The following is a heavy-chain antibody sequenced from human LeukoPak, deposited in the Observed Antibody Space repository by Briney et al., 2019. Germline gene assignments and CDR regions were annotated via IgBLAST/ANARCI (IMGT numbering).Heavy chain of an antibody. V-gene: IGHV4-61*01. J-gene: IGHJ6*02. Sequence: SETLSLTCTVSGGSVSSGSYYWSWIRQPPGTGLEWIGYIYYSGSTNYNPSLKSRVTISVDTSKNQFSLKLSSVAAADTAVYYCARDLIAARQYYYYGMDVWGQGTTVTVSS. D-gene: IGHD6-6*01. CDR3: ARDLIAARQYYYYGMDV. CDR2: IYYSGST. CDR1: GGSVSSGSYY.